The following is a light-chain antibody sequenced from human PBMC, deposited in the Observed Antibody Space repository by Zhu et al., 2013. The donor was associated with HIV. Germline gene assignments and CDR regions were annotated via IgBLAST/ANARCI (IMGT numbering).Light chain of an antibody. V-gene: IGKV3-20*01. CDR1: QSVANS. CDR3: QHYGPSTGFT. J-gene: IGKJ2*01. CDR2: RAS. Sequence: EIVLTQSPVTLSLSPGERATLSCRASQSVANSLAWYQQKPGQAPRLLIYRASSRATGIPDRFSGSASGTDFTLTISGLEPGDFALYYCQHYGPSTGFTFGQGTKLEIK.